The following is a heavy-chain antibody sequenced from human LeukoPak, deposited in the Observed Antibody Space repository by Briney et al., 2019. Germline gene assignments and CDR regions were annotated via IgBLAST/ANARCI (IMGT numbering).Heavy chain of an antibody. D-gene: IGHD6-19*01. CDR2: ISYSGST. CDR3: ARDGRAGSLFAY. J-gene: IGHJ4*02. V-gene: IGHV4-59*01. Sequence: ETLSLTCTVSGGSISGYYWSWIRQPPGKGLEWVGYISYSGSTNYNPSLKSRVTISVDTSKNQFSLKLSSVTAADTAIYYCARDGRAGSLFAYWGQGTLVTVSS. CDR1: GGSISGYY.